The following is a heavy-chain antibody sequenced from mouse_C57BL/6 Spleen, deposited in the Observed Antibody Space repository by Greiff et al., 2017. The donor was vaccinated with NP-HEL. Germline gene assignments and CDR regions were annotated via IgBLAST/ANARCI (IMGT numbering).Heavy chain of an antibody. CDR1: GFTFSSYG. D-gene: IGHD2-4*01. Sequence: EVKLMESGGDLVKPGGSLKLSCAASGFTFSSYGMSWVRQTPDKRLEWVATISSCGSYTYYPGSVKGRFTISRDNAKNTLYLQMSRLKSEDTAMYYCARQDDYDGYAMDYWGQGTSVTVSS. J-gene: IGHJ4*01. CDR2: ISSCGSYT. CDR3: ARQDDYDGYAMDY. V-gene: IGHV5-6*01.